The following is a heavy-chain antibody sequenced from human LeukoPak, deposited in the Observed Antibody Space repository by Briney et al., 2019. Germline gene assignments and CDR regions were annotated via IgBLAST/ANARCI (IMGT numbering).Heavy chain of an antibody. CDR1: GGTFSSYA. CDR3: ARQAWGEYSSSWDAFDI. Sequence: ASVKVSCKASGGTFSSYAISWVRQAPGQRLEWMGWINAGNGNTKYSQNFQGRVTITRDTSASTAYMELSSLRSEDTAVYYCARQAWGEYSSSWDAFDIWGQGAMVTVSS. J-gene: IGHJ3*02. V-gene: IGHV1-3*01. CDR2: INAGNGNT. D-gene: IGHD6-13*01.